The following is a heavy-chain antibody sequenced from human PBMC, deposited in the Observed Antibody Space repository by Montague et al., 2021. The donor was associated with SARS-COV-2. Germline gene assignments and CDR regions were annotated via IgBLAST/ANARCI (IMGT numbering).Heavy chain of an antibody. CDR3: ARDGVYGILTGYWTD. CDR1: GFTFSSYS. V-gene: IGHV3-21*01. D-gene: IGHD3-9*01. CDR2: ISSSSSYI. J-gene: IGHJ4*02. Sequence: SLRLSCAASGFTFSSYSMNWVRQAPGKGLVWVSSISSSSSYIYYADLVKGRFTISRDNAKNSLYPQMNSLRAEDTAVYYCARDGVYGILTGYWTDWGQGTPVTVSS.